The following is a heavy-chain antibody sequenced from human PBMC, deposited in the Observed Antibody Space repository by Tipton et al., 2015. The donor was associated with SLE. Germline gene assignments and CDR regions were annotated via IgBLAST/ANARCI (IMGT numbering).Heavy chain of an antibody. CDR3: AKDTSPPIMITFGGVLSSGMDV. J-gene: IGHJ6*02. Sequence: SLRLSCAASGFTFDDCAMHWVRQAPGKGLEWVSGISWNSGSIGYADSVKGRFTISSDNAKNCLYLQMNSLRAEDTALYYCAKDTSPPIMITFGGVLSSGMDVWGQGSTVTVSS. CDR1: GFTFDDCA. CDR2: ISWNSGSI. V-gene: IGHV3-9*01. D-gene: IGHD3-16*01.